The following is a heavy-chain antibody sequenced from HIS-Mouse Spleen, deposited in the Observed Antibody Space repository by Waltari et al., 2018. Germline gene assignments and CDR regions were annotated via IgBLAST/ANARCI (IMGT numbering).Heavy chain of an antibody. CDR2: IYYSGST. V-gene: IGHV4-59*01. CDR3: ARASRDLLLPRYFDL. J-gene: IGHJ2*01. CDR1: GGSISSYY. Sequence: QVQLQESGPGLVKPSETLSLTCTVSGGSISSYYWSWIRQPPGKGLEWIGYIYYSGSTNYNPSLKSRVTISVDTSKNQFSLKLRSVTAADTAVYYCARASRDLLLPRYFDLCGRGTLVTVSS.